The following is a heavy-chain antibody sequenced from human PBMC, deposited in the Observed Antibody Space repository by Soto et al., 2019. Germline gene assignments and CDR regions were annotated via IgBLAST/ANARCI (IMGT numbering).Heavy chain of an antibody. CDR3: ARHPSRPYGDYPNWFDP. Sequence: QVQLVQSGAEVKKPGASVKVSCKASGYTFTSYGISWVRQAPGQGLEWMGWISAYNGNTNYAQKLQGRITMTTDPSTSTAYMELRSLRSYDTAVYYCARHPSRPYGDYPNWFDPWGQGTLVTVSS. V-gene: IGHV1-18*01. CDR1: GYTFTSYG. J-gene: IGHJ5*02. CDR2: ISAYNGNT. D-gene: IGHD4-17*01.